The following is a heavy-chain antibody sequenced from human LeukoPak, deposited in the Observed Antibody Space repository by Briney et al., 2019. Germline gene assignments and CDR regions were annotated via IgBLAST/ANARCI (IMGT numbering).Heavy chain of an antibody. D-gene: IGHD1-26*01. CDR3: AKSGSYSAFDI. V-gene: IGHV3-21*01. Sequence: GGSLRLSCVASGFTFSSYSMNWVRQAPGKGLEWVSAISGSGGSTYYADSVKGRFTISRDNAKNSLYLQMNSLRAEDTAVYYCAKSGSYSAFDIWGQGTLVSVSS. J-gene: IGHJ4*02. CDR2: ISGSGGST. CDR1: GFTFSSYS.